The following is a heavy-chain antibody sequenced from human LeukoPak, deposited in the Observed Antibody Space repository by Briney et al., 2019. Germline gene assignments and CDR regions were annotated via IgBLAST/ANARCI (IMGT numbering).Heavy chain of an antibody. CDR2: INWNGGST. Sequence: GGSLRLSCAASGFTFDDYGMSWVRQAPGKGPEWVSGINWNGGSTGYADSVKGRFTISRDNAKNSLYLQMNSLRAEDTAVYYCARLYLPATRFDYWGQGTLVTVSS. CDR1: GFTFDDYG. V-gene: IGHV3-20*04. CDR3: ARLYLPATRFDY. D-gene: IGHD5-24*01. J-gene: IGHJ4*02.